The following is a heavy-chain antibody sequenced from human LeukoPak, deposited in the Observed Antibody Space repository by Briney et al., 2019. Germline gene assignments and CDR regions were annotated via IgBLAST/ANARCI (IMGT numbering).Heavy chain of an antibody. CDR3: ARDLPSYSSGWYGWFDP. V-gene: IGHV7-4-1*02. Sequence: ASVKVSCKASGYTFTNYAMNWVRQAPGQGLEWMGWINTNTGNPTYAQGFTGRFVFSLDTSVSTAYLQISSLKAEDTAVYYCARDLPSYSSGWYGWFDPWGQGTLVTVSS. D-gene: IGHD6-19*01. CDR2: INTNTGNP. J-gene: IGHJ5*02. CDR1: GYTFTNYA.